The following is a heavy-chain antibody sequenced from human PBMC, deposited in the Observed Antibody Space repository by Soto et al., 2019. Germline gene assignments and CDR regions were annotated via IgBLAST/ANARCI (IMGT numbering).Heavy chain of an antibody. CDR3: ASGGDTAMVTGSFDY. CDR2: IYYSGST. CDR1: GGSISSSSYY. J-gene: IGHJ4*02. V-gene: IGHV4-39*01. D-gene: IGHD5-18*01. Sequence: SETLSLTCTVSGGSISSSSYYWGWIRQPPGKGLEWIGSIYYSGSTYYNPSLKSRVTISVDTSKNQFSLKLSSVTAADTAVYYCASGGDTAMVTGSFDYWGQGTLVTVSS.